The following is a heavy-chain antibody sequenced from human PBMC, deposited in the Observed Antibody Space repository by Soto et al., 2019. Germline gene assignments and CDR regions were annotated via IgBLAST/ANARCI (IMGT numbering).Heavy chain of an antibody. D-gene: IGHD3-10*01. V-gene: IGHV4-59*08. CDR2: IYYAGTT. J-gene: IGHJ5*02. CDR3: ARLGAYYPSLDP. Sequence: QVQLQESGPGLVKPSETLSLSCTVSGGSFSPNYWRWIRQPPGKGLEWVAYIYYAGTTSYNPSLKGRVSISLDTSESQFSLRLTSVTAADTAVYYCARLGAYYPSLDPWGPGTLVTVSS. CDR1: GGSFSPNY.